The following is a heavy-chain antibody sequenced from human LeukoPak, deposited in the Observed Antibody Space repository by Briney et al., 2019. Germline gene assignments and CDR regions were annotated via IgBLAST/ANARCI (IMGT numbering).Heavy chain of an antibody. CDR1: GYTLTELS. Sequence: ASVKVSCKVSGYTLTELSMHWVRQAPGKGLEWMGGFDPEDGVTSYAQKFQGRVTMTRDTSTSTVYMELSSLRSEDTAVYYCARVSGSGRPYYYYGMDVWGQGTTVTVSS. CDR2: FDPEDGVT. J-gene: IGHJ6*02. D-gene: IGHD6-19*01. V-gene: IGHV1-24*01. CDR3: ARVSGSGRPYYYYGMDV.